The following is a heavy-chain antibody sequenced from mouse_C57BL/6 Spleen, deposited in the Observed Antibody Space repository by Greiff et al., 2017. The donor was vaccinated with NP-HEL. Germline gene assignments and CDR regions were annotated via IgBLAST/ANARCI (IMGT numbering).Heavy chain of an antibody. D-gene: IGHD2-2*01. CDR3: AIMVTPDY. J-gene: IGHJ2*01. CDR2: INPSSGYT. Sequence: QVQLQQSGADLARPGASVKMSCKASGYTFTSYTMHWVKQRPGQGLEWIGYINPSSGYTKYNQKFKDKATLTADKSSSTAYMQLSSLTSEDSAVYYCAIMVTPDYWGQGTTLTVSS. CDR1: GYTFTSYT. V-gene: IGHV1-4*01.